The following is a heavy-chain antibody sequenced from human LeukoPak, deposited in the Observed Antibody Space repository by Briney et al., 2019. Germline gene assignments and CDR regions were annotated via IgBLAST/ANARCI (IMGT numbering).Heavy chain of an antibody. V-gene: IGHV4-59*12. D-gene: IGHD1-26*01. CDR2: IYYSGST. J-gene: IGHJ6*03. CDR3: ASSGSYYTRLDV. Sequence: SETLSLTCTVSGGSISSYYWSWIRQPPGKGLEWIGYIYYSGSTNYNPSLKSRVTISVDTSKNQFSLKLSSVTAADTAVYYCASSGSYYTRLDVWGKGTTVTVSS. CDR1: GGSISSYY.